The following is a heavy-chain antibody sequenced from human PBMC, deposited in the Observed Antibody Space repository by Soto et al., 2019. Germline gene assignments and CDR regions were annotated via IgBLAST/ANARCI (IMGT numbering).Heavy chain of an antibody. Sequence: ASVKVSCTASGYTFTGYYMHWVRQAPGQGLEWMGWINPNSGGTNYAQKFQGWVTMTRDTSISTAYMELSRLRSDDTAVYYCARGASIAARGNYYYYYYMDVWGKGTTVTVSS. J-gene: IGHJ6*03. CDR1: GYTFTGYY. D-gene: IGHD6-6*01. CDR3: ARGASIAARGNYYYYYYMDV. CDR2: INPNSGGT. V-gene: IGHV1-2*04.